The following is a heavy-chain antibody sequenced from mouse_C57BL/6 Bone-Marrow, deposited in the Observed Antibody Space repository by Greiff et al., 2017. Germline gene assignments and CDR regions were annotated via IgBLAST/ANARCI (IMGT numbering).Heavy chain of an antibody. CDR2: IWWDDDK. V-gene: IGHV8-8*01. CDR1: GFSLSTFGMG. D-gene: IGHD1-1*01. Sequence: QVTLKVSGPGILQPSQTLSLTCSFSGFSLSTFGMGVGWIRQPSGKGLEWLAHIWWDDDKYYNPALKSRLTISKDTSKNQVFLKIANVDTADTATYYCARHYYGSSYEDYAMDYWGQGTSVTVSS. J-gene: IGHJ4*01. CDR3: ARHYYGSSYEDYAMDY.